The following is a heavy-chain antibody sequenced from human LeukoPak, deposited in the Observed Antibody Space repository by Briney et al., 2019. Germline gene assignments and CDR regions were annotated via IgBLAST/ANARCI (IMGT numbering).Heavy chain of an antibody. CDR3: ARTLAYCGGDCYYDY. CDR2: INPNSGGT. CDR1: GYTFTGYH. D-gene: IGHD2-21*02. Sequence: GASVKVSCKASGYTFTGYHMHWVRQAPGQGLEWMGRINPNSGGTNYARKFQGRVTMTRDTSISTACMELSRLRSDDTAVYYCARTLAYCGGDCYYDYWGQGTLVTVSS. V-gene: IGHV1-2*06. J-gene: IGHJ4*02.